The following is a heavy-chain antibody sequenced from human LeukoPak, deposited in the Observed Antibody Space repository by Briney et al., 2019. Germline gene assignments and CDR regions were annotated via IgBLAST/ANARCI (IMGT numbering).Heavy chain of an antibody. J-gene: IGHJ4*02. D-gene: IGHD1-7*01. Sequence: PGGSLRLSCAASGFAFSTYQMHWVRQAPGKGLGWVAVISNVGSNEYYADSVKGRFTISRDNSKNTLYLQMDSLRAEDTAVYYCASLVTGTDRFDYWGQGTLVAVSS. CDR2: ISNVGSNE. V-gene: IGHV3-30*04. CDR1: GFAFSTYQ. CDR3: ASLVTGTDRFDY.